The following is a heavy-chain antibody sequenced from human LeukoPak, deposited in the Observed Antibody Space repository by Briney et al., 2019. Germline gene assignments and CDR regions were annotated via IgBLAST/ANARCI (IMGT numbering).Heavy chain of an antibody. CDR2: IKQDGSEK. V-gene: IGHV3-7*01. CDR3: VRDFRSADY. CDR1: GFSFSSYW. J-gene: IGHJ4*02. Sequence: PGGSLRLSCVDSGFSFSSYWMSWFRQAPGKGLEWVANIKQDGSEKYHVDSVKGRFTVSRDNAKNLLYLQMNSLREEDTAVYYCVRDFRSADYWGQGTLVTVSS.